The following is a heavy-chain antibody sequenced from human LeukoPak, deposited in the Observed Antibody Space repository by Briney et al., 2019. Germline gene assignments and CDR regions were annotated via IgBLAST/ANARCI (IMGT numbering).Heavy chain of an antibody. J-gene: IGHJ4*02. Sequence: GASVKVSCKASGYTFTSYGISWVRQAPGQGLEWMGWISAYNGNTNYARKLQGRVTMTTDTSTSTAYMELRSLRSDDTAVYYCARGGYDILTGSYYFDYWGQGTLVTVSS. CDR1: GYTFTSYG. V-gene: IGHV1-18*04. CDR3: ARGGYDILTGSYYFDY. CDR2: ISAYNGNT. D-gene: IGHD3-9*01.